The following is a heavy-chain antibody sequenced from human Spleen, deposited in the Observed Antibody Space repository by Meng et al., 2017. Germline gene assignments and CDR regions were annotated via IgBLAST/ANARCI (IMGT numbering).Heavy chain of an antibody. V-gene: IGHV5-51*01. CDR2: VYPGDSDT. CDR1: GYSFSSYW. D-gene: IGHD3-3*01. Sequence: GESLKIPWQGSGYSFSSYWIGWVRQMPGKGLEWMGIVYPGDSDTRYSPSFQGQVTIPADKSIRTAYLQWSSLKASDTAMYFCASLVGLRFLEWLFLEADALDFWGQGTMVTVSS. J-gene: IGHJ3*01. CDR3: ASLVGLRFLEWLFLEADALDF.